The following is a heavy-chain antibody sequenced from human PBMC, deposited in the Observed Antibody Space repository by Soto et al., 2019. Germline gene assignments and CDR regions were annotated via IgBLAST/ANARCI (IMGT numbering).Heavy chain of an antibody. D-gene: IGHD1-26*01. V-gene: IGHV3-49*03. CDR1: GFTFGDYA. CDR3: TREPSIVGATTPDY. Sequence: GGSLRLSCTASGFTFGDYAMSWFRQAPGKGLEWVGFIRSKAYGGTTEYAASVKGRFTISRDDSKSIAYLQMNSLKTEDTAVYYCTREPSIVGATTPDYWGQGTLVTVSS. J-gene: IGHJ4*02. CDR2: IRSKAYGGTT.